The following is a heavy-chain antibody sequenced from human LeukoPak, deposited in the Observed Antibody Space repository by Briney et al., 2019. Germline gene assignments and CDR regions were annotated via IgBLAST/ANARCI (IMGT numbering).Heavy chain of an antibody. CDR1: GGSISSSSYY. CDR3: ARANDLGHFDY. Sequence: ASETLSLTCTVSGGSISSSSYYWGWIRQPPGKGLEWIGYIYYSGSTYYNPSLKSRVTISVDTSKNQFSLKLSSVTAADTAVYYCARANDLGHFDYWGQGTLVTVSS. V-gene: IGHV4-30-4*08. CDR2: IYYSGST. J-gene: IGHJ4*02.